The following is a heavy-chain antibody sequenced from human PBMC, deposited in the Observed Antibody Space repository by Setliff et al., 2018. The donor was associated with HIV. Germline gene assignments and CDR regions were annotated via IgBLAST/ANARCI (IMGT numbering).Heavy chain of an antibody. V-gene: IGHV1-69*13. J-gene: IGHJ5*02. D-gene: IGHD6-13*01. Sequence: SVKVSCKASGGTFSSYVISWVRQAPGQGLEWMGGIIPIFGTANYAQQLQGRVTITADESTSTAYMELSSLRSDDPAVYYCARDFSGQQLVGGWFDPWGQGTLVTVSS. CDR2: IIPIFGTA. CDR1: GGTFSSYV. CDR3: ARDFSGQQLVGGWFDP.